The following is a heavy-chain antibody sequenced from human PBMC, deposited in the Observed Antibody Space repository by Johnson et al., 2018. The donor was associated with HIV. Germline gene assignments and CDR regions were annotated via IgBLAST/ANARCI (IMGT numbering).Heavy chain of an antibody. Sequence: QVQLVESGGGVVQPGRSLRLSCAASGFTFSSYGMHWVRQAPGKGLEWVAVIWYDGSNKYYADSVKGRFTISRDNSKNTLYLQMNSLRTEDTAVYYCARGRGFHYYDSRDYSDDAFDIWGQGTMVTVSS. J-gene: IGHJ3*02. CDR3: ARGRGFHYYDSRDYSDDAFDI. CDR1: GFTFSSYG. CDR2: IWYDGSNK. D-gene: IGHD3-22*01. V-gene: IGHV3-33*01.